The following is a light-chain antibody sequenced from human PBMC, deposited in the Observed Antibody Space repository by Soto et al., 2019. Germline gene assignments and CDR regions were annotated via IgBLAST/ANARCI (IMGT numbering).Light chain of an antibody. CDR2: DAS. CDR3: QQRSNWPGIT. J-gene: IGKJ5*01. V-gene: IGKV3-11*01. Sequence: EIVLTQSPATLSLSPGERATLSCRASQSVSSYLAWYQQKPGQAPRLLIYDASNRATGIPARFSGSGSGTDFTLTISSLEPEGFAVYYCQQRSNWPGITFGQGTRLEIK. CDR1: QSVSSY.